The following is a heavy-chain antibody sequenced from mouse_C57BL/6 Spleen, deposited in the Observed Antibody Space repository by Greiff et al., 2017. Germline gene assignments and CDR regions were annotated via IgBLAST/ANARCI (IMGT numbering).Heavy chain of an antibody. J-gene: IGHJ4*01. CDR1: GFNIKDYY. CDR3: ARSYYDYDVYYAMDY. V-gene: IGHV14-2*01. Sequence: VQLQQSGAELVKPGASVKLSCTASGFNIKDYYMHWVKQRTEQGLEWIGRIDPEDGDTKYAPKFQGKATITADKSSNTAYLQLSSLTSEDTAVYYCARSYYDYDVYYAMDYWGQGTSVTVSS. CDR2: IDPEDGDT. D-gene: IGHD2-4*01.